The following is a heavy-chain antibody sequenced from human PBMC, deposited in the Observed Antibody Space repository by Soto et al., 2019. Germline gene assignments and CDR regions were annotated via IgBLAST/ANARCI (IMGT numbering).Heavy chain of an antibody. CDR3: AHSQHYDLWSGDAFDI. V-gene: IGHV2-5*02. D-gene: IGHD3-3*01. CDR2: IYWDDDK. Sequence: QITLKESGPTLVTPTRNLTLTCTFSGFSLSTSGVGVAWIRQPPGKALEWLALIYWDDDKRYSPSLKSRLTITKDTSKNQVVLTMTNMDPVDTATYYCAHSQHYDLWSGDAFDIWGQGTMVTVSS. J-gene: IGHJ3*02. CDR1: GFSLSTSGVG.